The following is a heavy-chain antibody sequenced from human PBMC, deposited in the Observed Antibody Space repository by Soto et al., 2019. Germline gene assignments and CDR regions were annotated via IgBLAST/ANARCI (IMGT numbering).Heavy chain of an antibody. J-gene: IGHJ6*03. CDR3: ARGRAARQTNYYYYYYMDV. D-gene: IGHD6-6*01. V-gene: IGHV4-31*03. Sequence: QVQLQESGPGLVKPSQTLSLTCTVSGGSISSGGYYWSWIRQHPGKGLEWIGYIYYSGSTYYNPSITSRVTISVDTSKNQFSLKLSSVTAADTAVYYCARGRAARQTNYYYYYYMDVWGKGTTVTVSS. CDR1: GGSISSGGYY. CDR2: IYYSGST.